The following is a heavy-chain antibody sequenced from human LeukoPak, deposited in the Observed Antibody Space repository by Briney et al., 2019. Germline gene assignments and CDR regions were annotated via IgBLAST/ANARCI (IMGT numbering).Heavy chain of an antibody. CDR1: GGSISSYY. J-gene: IGHJ5*02. CDR2: IYYSGST. CDR3: ARVQYYYGSGSYFRGPGPITWFDP. D-gene: IGHD3-10*01. V-gene: IGHV4-59*01. Sequence: PSETLSLTCTVSGGSISSYYWSWIRQPPGKGLEWIGYIYYSGSTNYNPSLKSRVTISVDTSKNQFSLKLSSVTAADTAVYYCARVQYYYGSGSYFRGPGPITWFDPWGQGTLVTV.